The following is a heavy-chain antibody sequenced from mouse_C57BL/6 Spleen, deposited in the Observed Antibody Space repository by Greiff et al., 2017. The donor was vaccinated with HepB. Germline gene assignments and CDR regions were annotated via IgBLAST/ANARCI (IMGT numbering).Heavy chain of an antibody. Sequence: VNVVESGAELARPGASVKLSCKASGYTFTSYGISWVKQRTGQGLEWIGEIYPRSGNTYYNEKFKGKATLTADKSSRTAYMELRSLTSEDSAVYFCASTMVTTRGYYFDYWGQGTTLTVSS. D-gene: IGHD2-2*01. CDR1: GYTFTSYG. V-gene: IGHV1-81*01. J-gene: IGHJ2*01. CDR2: IYPRSGNT. CDR3: ASTMVTTRGYYFDY.